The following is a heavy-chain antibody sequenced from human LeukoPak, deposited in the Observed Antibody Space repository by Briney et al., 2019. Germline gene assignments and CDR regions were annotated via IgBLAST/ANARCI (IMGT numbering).Heavy chain of an antibody. Sequence: GGSLRLSCAASGFTFSSYSMNWVRQAPGKGLEWVSYICSRSETIYYADSVKGRFTVSRDNAKNSLYLQMSSLRAEDTALYYCARESITGDRDFDYWGRGTLVTVSS. D-gene: IGHD7-27*01. V-gene: IGHV3-48*01. CDR3: ARESITGDRDFDY. CDR2: ICSRSETI. CDR1: GFTFSSYS. J-gene: IGHJ4*02.